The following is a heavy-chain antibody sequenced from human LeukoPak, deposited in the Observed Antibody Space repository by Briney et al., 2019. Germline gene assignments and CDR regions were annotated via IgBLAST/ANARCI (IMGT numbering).Heavy chain of an antibody. CDR1: GYTFTSYA. J-gene: IGHJ3*02. CDR2: INAGKGNT. Sequence: ASVKVSCKASGYTFTSYAMHWVRQAPGQRLEWMGWINAGKGNTKYSQKFQGRVTITRDTSASTAYMELSSLRSEDTAVYYCARESGPSFDWSLGAFDIWGQGTMVTVSS. D-gene: IGHD3-9*01. V-gene: IGHV1-3*01. CDR3: ARESGPSFDWSLGAFDI.